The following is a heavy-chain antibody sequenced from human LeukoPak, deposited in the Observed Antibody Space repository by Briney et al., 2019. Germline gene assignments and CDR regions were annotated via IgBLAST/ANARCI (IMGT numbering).Heavy chain of an antibody. J-gene: IGHJ5*02. Sequence: ASVKVSCKASGYTFTGYYMHWVRQAPGQGLEWMGWINPNSGGTNYAQKFQGRVTMTRDTSISTAHMELSRLRSDDTAVYYCARGPHSYSSSWYDGWFDPWGQGTLVTVSS. CDR3: ARGPHSYSSSWYDGWFDP. CDR2: INPNSGGT. CDR1: GYTFTGYY. D-gene: IGHD6-13*01. V-gene: IGHV1-2*02.